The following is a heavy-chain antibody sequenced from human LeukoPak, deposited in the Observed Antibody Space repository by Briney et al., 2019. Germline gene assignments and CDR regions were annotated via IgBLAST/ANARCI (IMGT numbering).Heavy chain of an antibody. Sequence: GGSLRLSCAASGFTFSSYWMHWVRKAPGKGLVWVSRINSDESSTSYADSVKGRFTISRDNAKNTLYLQMNSLRAEDTAVYYCARGLYSSSWFFDYWGQGTLVTVSS. CDR3: ARGLYSSSWFFDY. J-gene: IGHJ4*02. D-gene: IGHD6-13*01. CDR1: GFTFSSYW. CDR2: INSDESST. V-gene: IGHV3-74*01.